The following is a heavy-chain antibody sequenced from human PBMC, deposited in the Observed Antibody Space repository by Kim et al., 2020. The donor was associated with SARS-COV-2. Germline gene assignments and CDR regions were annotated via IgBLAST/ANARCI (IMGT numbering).Heavy chain of an antibody. CDR1: GFTVSNNQ. Sequence: GGSLRLSCAASGFTVSNNQMNWVRQAPGKGLEWVSIIYSGGTTKYADSVKGRFTISRDNSRNTLHLQMNSLRVDDTAVYYCARSLAWNYAWGQGTMVTVS. CDR2: IYSGGTT. V-gene: IGHV3-66*01. CDR3: ARSLAWNYA. D-gene: IGHD1-7*01. J-gene: IGHJ5*02.